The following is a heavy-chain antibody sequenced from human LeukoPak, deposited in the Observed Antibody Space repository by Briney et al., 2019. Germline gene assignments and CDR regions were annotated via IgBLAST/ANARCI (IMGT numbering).Heavy chain of an antibody. V-gene: IGHV4-34*01. CDR3: ARGRGATIPFPPDY. J-gene: IGHJ4*02. Sequence: SETLSLTCAVYGGSFSGYYWSWLRQPPGKGLEWIGEINHSGSTNYNPSLKSRVTISVDTSKNQFSLKLSSVTAADTAVYYCARGRGATIPFPPDYWGQGTLVTVSS. D-gene: IGHD5-12*01. CDR1: GGSFSGYY. CDR2: INHSGST.